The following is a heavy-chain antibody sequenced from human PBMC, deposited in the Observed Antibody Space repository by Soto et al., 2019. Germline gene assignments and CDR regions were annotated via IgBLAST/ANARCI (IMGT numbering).Heavy chain of an antibody. CDR1: VVTITSPA. CDR2: IVVGSGNT. Sequence: NVCCKDSVVTITSPAVQWVRQALGQRLEWIGWIVVGSGNTNYAQKFQERVTITRDMSTSTAYMELSSLRSEDTAVYYCAAGPRGWPPPGVDYWGQGTLVTVSS. J-gene: IGHJ4*02. V-gene: IGHV1-58*01. D-gene: IGHD2-15*01. CDR3: AAGPRGWPPPGVDY.